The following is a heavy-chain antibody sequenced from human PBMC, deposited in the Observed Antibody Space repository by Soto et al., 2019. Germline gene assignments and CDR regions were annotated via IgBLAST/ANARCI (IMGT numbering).Heavy chain of an antibody. CDR2: VYYNGST. CDR3: ARVDYGDYPWFDP. Sequence: QVQLQESGPGLVKPSDTLSLTCSVSGGSVSSHLYYWGWIRQPPGNGLEWIANVYYNGSTNYNPSLRSRVTISVHTSKNQFSLKLSSVTAADTAVYYCARVDYGDYPWFDPWGQGTPVTVSS. J-gene: IGHJ5*02. D-gene: IGHD4-17*01. V-gene: IGHV4-61*01. CDR1: GGSVSSHLYY.